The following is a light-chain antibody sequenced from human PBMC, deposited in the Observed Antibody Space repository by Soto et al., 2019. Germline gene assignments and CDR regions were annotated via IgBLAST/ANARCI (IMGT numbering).Light chain of an antibody. CDR2: DAS. J-gene: IGKJ5*01. CDR3: QQRSNWPTIT. V-gene: IGKV3D-20*02. CDR1: QSVSSSY. Sequence: EIVLTQSPGTLSLSPLEIATLSFMASQSVSSSYSAWYQQKPGQAPRLLIYDASNRATGIPARFSGSGSGTDFTLTISSLEPEDFAVYYCQQRSNWPTITFGQGTRLEI.